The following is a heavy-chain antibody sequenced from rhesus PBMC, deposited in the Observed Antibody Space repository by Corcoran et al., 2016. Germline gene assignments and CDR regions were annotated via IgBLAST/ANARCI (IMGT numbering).Heavy chain of an antibody. CDR3: ARGARGYSYSPFDY. V-gene: IGHV4S2*01. Sequence: QVQLQESGPGLVKPAETLPLTCAVSGASISSNYWSWIRQAPGKGLEGSGRIYGSGGIPSYNPSLESRDTIAIDTAKNQFSLKLSSVTAADTAVYYCARGARGYSYSPFDYWGQGVLVTVSS. CDR2: IYGSGGIP. D-gene: IGHD5-12*01. CDR1: GASISSNY. J-gene: IGHJ4*01.